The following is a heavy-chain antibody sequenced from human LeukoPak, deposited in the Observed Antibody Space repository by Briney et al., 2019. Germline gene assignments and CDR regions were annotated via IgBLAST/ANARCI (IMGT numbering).Heavy chain of an antibody. CDR3: ARGYMTTVTTVNWFDP. V-gene: IGHV4-30-2*01. Sequence: LRLSCAASGFTFSSYSMNWIRQPPGKGLEWIGYIYHSGSTSYNPSLKSRVTMSVDWSKNQFSLKLNSVTAADTAVYSCARGYMTTVTTVNWFDPWGQGTLVTVSS. CDR2: IYHSGST. CDR1: GFTFSSYS. J-gene: IGHJ5*02. D-gene: IGHD4-17*01.